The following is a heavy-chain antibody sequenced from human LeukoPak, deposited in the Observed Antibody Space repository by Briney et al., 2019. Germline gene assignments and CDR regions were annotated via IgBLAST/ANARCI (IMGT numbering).Heavy chain of an antibody. V-gene: IGHV1-46*01. CDR1: GYTFTGYY. CDR2: INPSGGST. J-gene: IGHJ4*02. CDR3: ARDSLSDYEAFDY. D-gene: IGHD4-17*01. Sequence: GASVKVSCKASGYTFTGYYMHWVRLAPGQGLEWMGIINPSGGSTNYAQKLQGRVTMTTDTSTSTAYMELRSLRSDDTAVYYCARDSLSDYEAFDYWGQGTLVTVSS.